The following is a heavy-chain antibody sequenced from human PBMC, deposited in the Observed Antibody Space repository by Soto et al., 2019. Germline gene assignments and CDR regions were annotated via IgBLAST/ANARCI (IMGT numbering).Heavy chain of an antibody. CDR1: GYTLTELS. J-gene: IGHJ4*02. CDR3: ATFPYCSGGSCTNIRGGAFDY. CDR2: FDPEDGET. Sequence: ASVTLSCQVSGYTLTELSMHLVRQAPGKGLEWMGGFDPEDGETIYAQKFQGRVTMTEDTSTDTAYMELSSLRSEDTAVYYCATFPYCSGGSCTNIRGGAFDYWGQGTLVTVSS. D-gene: IGHD2-15*01. V-gene: IGHV1-24*01.